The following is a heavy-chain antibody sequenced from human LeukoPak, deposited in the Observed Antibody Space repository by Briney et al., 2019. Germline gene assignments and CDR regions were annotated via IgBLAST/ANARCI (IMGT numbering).Heavy chain of an antibody. D-gene: IGHD2-15*01. CDR2: INSDGSST. CDR3: ARGGGGKDFDY. V-gene: IGHV3-74*01. Sequence: GGSLRLSCAASGFTFSSYWMHWVRQAPGKGLVWVSRINSDGSSTSYADSVKGRFTISRDNAKNTPYLQMNSLRAEDTAVYYCARGGGGKDFDYWGQGTLVTVSS. J-gene: IGHJ4*02. CDR1: GFTFSSYW.